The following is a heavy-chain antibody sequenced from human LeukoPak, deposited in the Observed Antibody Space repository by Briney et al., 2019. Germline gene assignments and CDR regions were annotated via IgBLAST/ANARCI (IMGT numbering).Heavy chain of an antibody. CDR2: ITNSGDST. V-gene: IGHV3-23*01. D-gene: IGHD5-18*01. Sequence: GGSLRLSCAASGFTFSSYAMSWVRQAPGKGLEWVSAITNSGDSTYYADSVKGRFTISRDNSKNTLYLQMNSLRAEDTAVYYCAKGGYSYGLGYFDYWGQGTLVTVSS. J-gene: IGHJ4*02. CDR3: AKGGYSYGLGYFDY. CDR1: GFTFSSYA.